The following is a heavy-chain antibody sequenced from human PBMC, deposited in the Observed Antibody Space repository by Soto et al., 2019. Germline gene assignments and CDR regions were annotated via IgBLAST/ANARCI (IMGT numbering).Heavy chain of an antibody. CDR1: RYTFTYRY. J-gene: IGHJ3*02. CDR2: ITPFNGNT. V-gene: IGHV1-45*02. CDR3: ARGQSPYAFDI. Sequence: QMQLVQSGAEVKKTGSSVKVSCKASRYTFTYRYLHWVRQAPGQALEWMGWITPFNGNTNYAQKFQDRVTITRDRSMSTAYMELSSLRSEDTAMYYCARGQSPYAFDIWGQGTMVTVSS.